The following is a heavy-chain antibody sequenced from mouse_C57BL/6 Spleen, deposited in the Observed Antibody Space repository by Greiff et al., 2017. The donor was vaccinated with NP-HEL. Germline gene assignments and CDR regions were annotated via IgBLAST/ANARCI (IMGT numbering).Heavy chain of an antibody. CDR1: GYTFTDYY. CDR3: ARWGWGRSSYENY. Sequence: VQLQQSGPELVKPGASVKISCKASGYTFTDYYMNWVKQSHGKSLEWIGDINPNNGGTSYNQKFKGKATLTVDKSSSTAYMELRSLTSEDSAVYYCARWGWGRSSYENYWGQGTTLTVAS. J-gene: IGHJ2*01. V-gene: IGHV1-26*01. D-gene: IGHD1-1*01. CDR2: INPNNGGT.